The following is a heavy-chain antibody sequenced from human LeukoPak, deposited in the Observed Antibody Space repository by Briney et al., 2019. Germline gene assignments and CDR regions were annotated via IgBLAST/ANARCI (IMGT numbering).Heavy chain of an antibody. Sequence: PSETLSLTCAVYGGSFSGYYWSWIRQPPGKGLEWIGEINHSGSTNYRPSLKSRVIISVDTSKNQFSLKLSSLTAADTAVYYCAREAEEFLGQSHYYYYMDVWGKGTTVTVSS. J-gene: IGHJ6*03. CDR3: AREAEEFLGQSHYYYYMDV. D-gene: IGHD3-10*01. CDR1: GGSFSGYY. V-gene: IGHV4-34*01. CDR2: INHSGST.